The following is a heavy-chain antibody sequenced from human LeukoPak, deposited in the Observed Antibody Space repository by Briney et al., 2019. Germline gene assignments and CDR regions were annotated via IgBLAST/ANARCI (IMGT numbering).Heavy chain of an antibody. Sequence: ASVKVSCKASGYTFTGYYMHWVRQAPGQGLEWMGRINPNSGGTNYAQKFQGRVTMTRDTSISTAYMELSRLRSDDTAVYYCARDRGRRDGYKEDIWGQGTLVTVSS. CDR1: GYTFTGYY. J-gene: IGHJ4*02. V-gene: IGHV1-2*06. CDR3: ARDRGRRDGYKEDI. D-gene: IGHD5-24*01. CDR2: INPNSGGT.